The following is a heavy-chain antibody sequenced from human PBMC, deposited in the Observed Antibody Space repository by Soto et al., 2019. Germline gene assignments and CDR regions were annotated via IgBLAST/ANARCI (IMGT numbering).Heavy chain of an antibody. CDR2: INHSGTT. D-gene: IGHD2-21*02. V-gene: IGHV4-34*01. CDR1: GGSFSGFY. Sequence: SETLSLTCAVSGGSFSGFYWTWIRQPPGEGLEWIGEINHSGTTNFNPSLRSRLTISLDSSKKHFSLKLTSMTAADAAVYYCARDDRHLVTSYGLDVWGQGTTVTVSS. CDR3: ARDDRHLVTSYGLDV. J-gene: IGHJ6*02.